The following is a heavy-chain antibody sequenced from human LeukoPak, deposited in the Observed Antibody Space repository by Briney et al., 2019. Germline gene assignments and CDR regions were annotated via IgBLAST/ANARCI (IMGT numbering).Heavy chain of an antibody. CDR3: ARAWRGWYFQPFDY. D-gene: IGHD6-19*01. V-gene: IGHV4-34*01. CDR1: GFTFTNYA. CDR2: INHSGST. Sequence: GSLRLSCAASGFTFTNYAMSWVRQAPGKGLEWIGEINHSGSTNYNPSLKSRVTISVDTSKNQFSLKLSSVTAADTAVYYCARAWRGWYFQPFDYWGQGTLVTVSS. J-gene: IGHJ4*02.